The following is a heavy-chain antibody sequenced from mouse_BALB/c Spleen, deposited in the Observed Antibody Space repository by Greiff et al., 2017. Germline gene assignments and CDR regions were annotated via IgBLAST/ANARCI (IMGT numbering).Heavy chain of an antibody. V-gene: IGHV1-19*01. Sequence: EVQLQESGPELVKPGASVKMSCKASGYTFTDYYMDWVKQSHGESFEWIGRVNPYNGGTSYNQKFKGKATLTVDKSSSTAYMELNSLTSEDSAVYYCAVWCFDYWGQGTTLTVSS. CDR3: AVWCFDY. CDR2: VNPYNGGT. J-gene: IGHJ2*01. D-gene: IGHD1-1*02. CDR1: GYTFTDYY.